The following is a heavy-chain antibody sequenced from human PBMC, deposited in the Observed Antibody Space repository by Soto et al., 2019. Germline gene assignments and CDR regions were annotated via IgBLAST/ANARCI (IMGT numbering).Heavy chain of an antibody. D-gene: IGHD3-22*01. CDR1: GGTFSSYA. Sequence: SVKVSCKASGGTFSSYAISWVRQAPGQGLEWMGGIIPIFGTANYAQKFQGRVTITADESTSTAYMELSSLRSEDTAVCYCATYYYDSSGSQGPFDYWGQGTLVTVSS. CDR2: IIPIFGTA. V-gene: IGHV1-69*13. CDR3: ATYYYDSSGSQGPFDY. J-gene: IGHJ4*02.